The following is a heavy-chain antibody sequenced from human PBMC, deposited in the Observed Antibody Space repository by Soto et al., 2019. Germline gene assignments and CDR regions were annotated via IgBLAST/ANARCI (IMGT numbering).Heavy chain of an antibody. J-gene: IGHJ5*02. V-gene: IGHV4-39*02. D-gene: IGHD3-16*01. CDR1: GDSMTSPPYY. CDR2: VYYSGAT. CDR3: APHYDWFDP. Sequence: SETLSLTCNVSGDSMTSPPYYWGWIRQPPGKGLEWIGTVYYSGATYYNPSLRGRLTVSADTSKNYLSLRLTSVTAADTAVYYCAPHYDWFDPWGQGILVTVSS.